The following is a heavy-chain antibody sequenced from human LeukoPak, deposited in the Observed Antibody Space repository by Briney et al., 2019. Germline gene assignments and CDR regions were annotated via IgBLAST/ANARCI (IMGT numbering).Heavy chain of an antibody. J-gene: IGHJ2*01. CDR3: AARAGSAHWYFDL. Sequence: SVKVSCKASGFTFTSSAVQWVRQARGQRLEWIGWIVVGSGNTNYAQKFQERVTITRDMSTSTAYMELSSLRSEDTAVYYCAARAGSAHWYFDLRGRGTLVTVSS. V-gene: IGHV1-58*01. CDR2: IVVGSGNT. D-gene: IGHD6-25*01. CDR1: GFTFTSSA.